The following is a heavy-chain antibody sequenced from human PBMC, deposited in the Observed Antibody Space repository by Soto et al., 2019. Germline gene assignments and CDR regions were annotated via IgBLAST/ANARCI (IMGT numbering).Heavy chain of an antibody. J-gene: IGHJ4*02. CDR2: ISGSGGST. CDR1: GFTFSSYA. Sequence: PGGSLRLSCAASGFTFSSYAMSWVRQAPGKGLEWVSGISGSGGSTYYPDPVKGRFTISRDNTKNTLYLQMNSLRAEDAAVYYCAKHVVVVPAAGDYFDYWGQGTQVTVSS. V-gene: IGHV3-23*01. CDR3: AKHVVVVPAAGDYFDY. D-gene: IGHD2-2*01.